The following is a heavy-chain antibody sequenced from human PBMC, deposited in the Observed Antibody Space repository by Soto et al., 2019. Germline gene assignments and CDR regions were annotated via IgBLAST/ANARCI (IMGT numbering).Heavy chain of an antibody. Sequence: SETLSLTCTVSGGSISSSSYYWGWIRQPPGKGLEWIGSIYYSGSTYYNPSLKSRVTISVDTSKNQFSLKLSSVTAADTAVYYCARHRDSSSYAYFDYWGQGTLVTVSS. D-gene: IGHD6-13*01. CDR1: GGSISSSSYY. V-gene: IGHV4-39*01. J-gene: IGHJ4*02. CDR3: ARHRDSSSYAYFDY. CDR2: IYYSGST.